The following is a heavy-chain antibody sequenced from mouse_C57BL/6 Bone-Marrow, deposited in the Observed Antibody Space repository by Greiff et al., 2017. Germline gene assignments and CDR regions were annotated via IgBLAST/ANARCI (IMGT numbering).Heavy chain of an antibody. CDR1: GYTFTSYG. CDR2: IYPGSGST. Sequence: VQLQQPGAELVKPGASVKMSCKASGYTFTSYGITWVKQRPGQGLEWIGDIYPGSGSTNYNEKFKSKATLTVDTSSSTAYMQLSSLTSEDSAIYYCARWGTTVDCYAMDYWGQGTSVTVSS. D-gene: IGHD1-1*01. CDR3: ARWGTTVDCYAMDY. V-gene: IGHV1-55*01. J-gene: IGHJ4*01.